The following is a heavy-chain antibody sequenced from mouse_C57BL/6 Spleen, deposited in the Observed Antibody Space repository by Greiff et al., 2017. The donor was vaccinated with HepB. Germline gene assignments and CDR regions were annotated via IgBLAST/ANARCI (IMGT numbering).Heavy chain of an antibody. CDR1: GYTFTSYW. CDR3: ASYGNSPYAMDY. V-gene: IGHV1-64*01. CDR2: IHPNSGST. J-gene: IGHJ4*01. Sequence: QVQLQQPGAELVKPGASVKLSCKASGYTFTSYWMHWVKQRPGQGLEWIGMIHPNSGSTNYNEKFKSKATLTVDKSSSTAYMQLSSLTSEDSAVYYCASYGNSPYAMDYWGQGTSVTVSS. D-gene: IGHD2-1*01.